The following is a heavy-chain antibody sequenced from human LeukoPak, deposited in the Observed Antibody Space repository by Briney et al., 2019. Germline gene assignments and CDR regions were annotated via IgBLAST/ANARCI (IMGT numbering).Heavy chain of an antibody. CDR2: IIGSGGST. V-gene: IGHV3-23*01. CDR3: AKDGGYCGSTSCRSDY. CDR1: GFPFSSYA. Sequence: GGSLRLSFAASGFPFSSYAMSWVRPAPGKGLEWVSAIIGSGGSTYYADSVKGRFTISRDNSKNTLYLQMNSLRAEDTAVYYCAKDGGYCGSTSCRSDYWGQGTLVTVSS. D-gene: IGHD2-2*01. J-gene: IGHJ4*02.